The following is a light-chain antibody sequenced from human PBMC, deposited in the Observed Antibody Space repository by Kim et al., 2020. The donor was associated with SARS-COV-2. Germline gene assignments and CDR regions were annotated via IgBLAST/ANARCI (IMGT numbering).Light chain of an antibody. CDR3: QQYNSYWT. Sequence: SVGDRVTITCRASQHIISWLAWYQQKPGKAPKLLIYKASSLESGGPSRFRGSGSCTEFTLSISSLQPDDFATYYCQQYNSYWTFGQGTTVDIK. J-gene: IGKJ1*01. V-gene: IGKV1-5*03. CDR1: QHIISW. CDR2: KAS.